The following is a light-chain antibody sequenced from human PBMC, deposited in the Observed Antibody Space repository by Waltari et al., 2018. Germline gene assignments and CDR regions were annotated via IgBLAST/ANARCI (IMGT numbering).Light chain of an antibody. V-gene: IGLV2-14*01. Sequence: QSALTQPASVSGSPGQSLTISCTGTSRDVGGYNYVSWYQQHPGKAPKLMLYDVSNRPSGVSNRFSGSKSGNTASLTISGLQAEDEADYYCSSYTSSSTLVVFGGGTKLTVL. J-gene: IGLJ2*01. CDR3: SSYTSSSTLVV. CDR2: DVS. CDR1: SRDVGGYNY.